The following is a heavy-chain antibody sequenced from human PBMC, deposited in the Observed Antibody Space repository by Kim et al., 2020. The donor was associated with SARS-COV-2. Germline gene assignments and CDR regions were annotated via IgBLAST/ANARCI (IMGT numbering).Heavy chain of an antibody. V-gene: IGHV6-1*01. CDR3: VREGYYFDY. Sequence: SQTLSLTCAISGDRVSSNSAAWTWLRQSPSRGLEWLGKTYYRSKWYNDYAVSVKSRITINPDTSKNQFSLQLNSVTPEDTAVYYCVREGYYFDYWGQGTLVTVSS. CDR2: TYYRSKWYN. J-gene: IGHJ4*02. CDR1: GDRVSSNSAA. D-gene: IGHD3-16*01.